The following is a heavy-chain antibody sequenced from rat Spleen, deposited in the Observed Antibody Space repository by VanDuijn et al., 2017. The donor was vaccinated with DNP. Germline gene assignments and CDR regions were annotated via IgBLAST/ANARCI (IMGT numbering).Heavy chain of an antibody. J-gene: IGHJ2*01. CDR2: ISYSGST. CDR3: ARWTRYFDY. CDR1: AYSITSSF. Sequence: EVQLQASGPGLVKPSQSLSLTCSVTAYSITSSFRWNWIRKFPGNKLEYIGHISYSGSTNYNPALKSRLSITRDTSKNHFFLHLNSVTTEDTATYYCARWTRYFDYWGQGVMVTVSS. V-gene: IGHV3-1*01. D-gene: IGHD1-7*01.